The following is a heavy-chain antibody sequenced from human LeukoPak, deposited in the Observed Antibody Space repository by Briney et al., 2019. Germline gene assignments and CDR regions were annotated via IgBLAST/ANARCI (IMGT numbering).Heavy chain of an antibody. J-gene: IGHJ5*02. D-gene: IGHD4-17*01. CDR3: ARTDYGDYWFDP. V-gene: IGHV4-59*01. CDR1: GGTISDYF. CDR2: IYSSGTT. Sequence: SETLSLTCTVSGGTISDYFWNWIRQPPGKGLEWIGHIYSSGTTNYNPSLMSRVTISLDTSKNQLSLKLTSVTAADTAVYYCARTDYGDYWFDPWGQGTLVTVSS.